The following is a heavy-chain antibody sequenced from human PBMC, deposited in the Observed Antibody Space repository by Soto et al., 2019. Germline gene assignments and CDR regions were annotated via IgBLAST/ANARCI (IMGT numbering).Heavy chain of an antibody. V-gene: IGHV3-48*03. CDR3: ARDRGYSYGLYNWFDP. Sequence: SLRLSCAASGFTFSSYEMNWVRQAPGKGLEWVSYISSSGSTIYYADSVKGRFTISRDNAKNSLYLQMNSLRAEDTAVYYCARDRGYSYGLYNWFDPWGQGTLVTVSS. CDR2: ISSSGSTI. J-gene: IGHJ5*02. CDR1: GFTFSSYE. D-gene: IGHD5-18*01.